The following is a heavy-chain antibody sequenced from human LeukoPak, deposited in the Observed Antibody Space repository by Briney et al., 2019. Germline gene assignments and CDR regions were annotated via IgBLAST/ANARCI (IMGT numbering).Heavy chain of an antibody. V-gene: IGHV4-39*01. CDR2: IYYSGST. Sequence: PSETLSLTCTVSGGSISSSSYYWGWLRQPPGKGLEWIGSIYYSGSTYYNPSLKSRVTISVDTSNNQFSLKLSSVTAADTAVYYCASPIAVAGTGFDYWGQGTLVTVSS. D-gene: IGHD6-19*01. J-gene: IGHJ4*02. CDR1: GGSISSSSYY. CDR3: ASPIAVAGTGFDY.